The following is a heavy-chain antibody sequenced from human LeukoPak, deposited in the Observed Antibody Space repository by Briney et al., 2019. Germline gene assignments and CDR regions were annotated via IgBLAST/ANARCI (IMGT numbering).Heavy chain of an antibody. D-gene: IGHD1-1*01. V-gene: IGHV3-23*01. CDR1: GFAFSSYA. CDR3: AKARYLDYYYYYMDV. J-gene: IGHJ6*03. CDR2: ISGSGGST. Sequence: PGGSLRLSCAASGFAFSSYAMSWVRQAPGKGLEWVSAISGSGGSTYYADSVKGRFTISRDNSKNTLYLQMNSLRAEDTAVYYCAKARYLDYYYYYMDVWGKGTTVTVSS.